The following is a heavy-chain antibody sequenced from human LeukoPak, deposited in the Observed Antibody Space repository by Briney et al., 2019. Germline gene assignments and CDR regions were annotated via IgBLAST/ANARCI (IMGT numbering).Heavy chain of an antibody. CDR3: ARGPPLYSSSWYRVYCYYGMDV. CDR1: GGSFSGYY. J-gene: IGHJ6*02. D-gene: IGHD6-13*01. V-gene: IGHV4-34*01. Sequence: SETLSLTCAVYGGSFSGYYWSWIRQPPGKGLEWIGEINHSGSTNYNPSLKSRVTISVDTSKNQFSLKLSSVTAADTAVYYCARGPPLYSSSWYRVYCYYGMDVWGQGTTVTVSS. CDR2: INHSGST.